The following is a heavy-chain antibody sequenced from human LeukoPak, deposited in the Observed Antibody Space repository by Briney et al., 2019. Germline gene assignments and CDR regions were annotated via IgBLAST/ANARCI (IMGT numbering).Heavy chain of an antibody. CDR2: INHSGST. CDR1: GGSISGYY. CDR3: ARGRNGRGYGSGSYRRGHWYDP. V-gene: IGHV4-34*01. J-gene: IGHJ5*02. D-gene: IGHD3-10*01. Sequence: KPSETLSLTCTVSGGSISGYYWSWIRQPPGKGLEWIGEINHSGSTNYNPSLKSRVTISVDTSKNQFSLKLSSVTAADTAVYYCARGRNGRGYGSGSYRRGHWYDPWGQGTLVTVSS.